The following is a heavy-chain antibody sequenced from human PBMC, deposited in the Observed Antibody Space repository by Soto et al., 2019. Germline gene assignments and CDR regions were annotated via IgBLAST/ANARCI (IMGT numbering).Heavy chain of an antibody. CDR2: INAGNGNT. CDR1: GYTFTSYA. J-gene: IGHJ6*02. Sequence: VASVKVSCKASGYTFTSYAMHWVRQAPGQRLEWMGWINAGNGNTKYSQKFQGRVTITRDTSASTAYMELSSLRSEDTAVYYCASERVKGSGSPSRYYYGMDVWGQGTTVTVSS. CDR3: ASERVKGSGSPSRYYYGMDV. D-gene: IGHD3-10*01. V-gene: IGHV1-3*01.